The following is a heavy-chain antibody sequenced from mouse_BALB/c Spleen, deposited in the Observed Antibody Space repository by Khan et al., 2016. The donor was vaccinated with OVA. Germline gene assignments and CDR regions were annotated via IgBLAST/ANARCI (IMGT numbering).Heavy chain of an antibody. J-gene: IGHJ4*01. CDR2: INPRSGYT. CDR1: GYTFTSNT. V-gene: IGHV1-4*01. D-gene: IGHD2-12*01. Sequence: VQLQQSGAELARPGASVRMSCKASGYTFTSNTMHWVKQRPGQGLEWIGYINPRSGYTNYNQNFKDKATLTADKSSSTAYMQLSSLTAEDSAVYYCARLTTGYTMDYWGQGTSVTVSS. CDR3: ARLTTGYTMDY.